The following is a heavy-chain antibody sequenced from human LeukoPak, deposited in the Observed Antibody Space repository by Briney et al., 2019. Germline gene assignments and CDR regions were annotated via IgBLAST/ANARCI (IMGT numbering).Heavy chain of an antibody. CDR3: ARGRRNYLYAYEY. J-gene: IGHJ4*01. CDR2: IYSVANA. V-gene: IGHV3-66*02. CDR1: GLTVSNYY. Sequence: GGCLRLACAASGLTVSNYYMSGVRRAPGRGLGWVAVIYSVANAFSADSVKGRFTISRDNPKNTLYLQINSLRDEATAVFPCARGRRNYLYAYEYWGQGTLVTASS. D-gene: IGHD3-16*02.